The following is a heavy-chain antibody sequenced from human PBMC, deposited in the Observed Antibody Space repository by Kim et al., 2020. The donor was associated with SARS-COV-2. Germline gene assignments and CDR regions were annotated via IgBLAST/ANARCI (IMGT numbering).Heavy chain of an antibody. V-gene: IGHV3-23*01. D-gene: IGHD6-13*01. CDR3: AKDDDPTIIAADGFPFDY. Sequence: GGSLRLSCAASGFTFSSYAMSWVRQAPGKGLEWVSAISGSGGSTYYADSVKGRFTISRDNSKNTLYLQLNSLRAEDTAVYYCAKDDDPTIIAADGFPFDYGGQGALVTVSS. J-gene: IGHJ4*02. CDR1: GFTFSSYA. CDR2: ISGSGGST.